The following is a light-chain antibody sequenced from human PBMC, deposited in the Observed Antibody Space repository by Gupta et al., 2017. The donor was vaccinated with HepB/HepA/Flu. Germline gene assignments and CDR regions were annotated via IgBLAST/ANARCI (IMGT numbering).Light chain of an antibody. Sequence: QSVLTQPPSVSGAPGQRVTTSCTGSSSNIGAGYDVHWYQQLPGTAPKLLIYTNTNRPSGVPDRFSASKSGASASLAITGLQTEDEADYYCQSYDSSLRGSLFGGGTRLTVL. J-gene: IGLJ2*01. CDR2: TNT. CDR3: QSYDSSLRGSL. CDR1: SSNIGAGYD. V-gene: IGLV1-40*01.